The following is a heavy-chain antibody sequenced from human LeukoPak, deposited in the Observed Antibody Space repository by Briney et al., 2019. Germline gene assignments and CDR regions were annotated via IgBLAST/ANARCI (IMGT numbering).Heavy chain of an antibody. Sequence: GGSLRLSCAASGFTFSSYAMGWVRQAPGKGLEWVSAISGSGGSTYYADSVKGRFTISRDNSKNTLYLQMNSLRAEDTAVYYCAKDPYSSSWYYFDYWGQGTLVTVSS. D-gene: IGHD6-13*01. V-gene: IGHV3-23*01. CDR3: AKDPYSSSWYYFDY. J-gene: IGHJ4*02. CDR2: ISGSGGST. CDR1: GFTFSSYA.